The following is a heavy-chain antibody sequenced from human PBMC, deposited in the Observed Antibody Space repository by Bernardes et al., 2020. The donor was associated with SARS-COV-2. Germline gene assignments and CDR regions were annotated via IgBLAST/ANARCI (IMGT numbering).Heavy chain of an antibody. D-gene: IGHD6-19*01. Sequence: GGSLRLSCGASGFTFDDFAMHWVRQAPGKGLEWVSGISWNSGSIGYAASVKGRFTISRDNAKNSLYLQMNSLRPDDTALYYCAKDYETGELGIAVEGYCGHWGQGTLVTVSS. CDR3: AKDYETGELGIAVEGYCGH. CDR1: GFTFDDFA. V-gene: IGHV3-9*01. J-gene: IGHJ4*02. CDR2: ISWNSGSI.